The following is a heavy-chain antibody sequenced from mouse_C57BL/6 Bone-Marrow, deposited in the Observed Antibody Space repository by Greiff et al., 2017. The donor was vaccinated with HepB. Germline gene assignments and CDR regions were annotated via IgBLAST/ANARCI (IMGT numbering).Heavy chain of an antibody. Sequence: QVHVKQSGAELAKPGASVKLSCKASGYTFTSYWMHWVKQRPGQGLEWNGYINPSSGYTKYNQKFKDKATLTADKSSSTAYMQLSSLTYEDSAVYYCASDYYGSPPFAYWGQGTLVTVSA. J-gene: IGHJ3*01. D-gene: IGHD1-1*01. CDR3: ASDYYGSPPFAY. CDR1: GYTFTSYW. V-gene: IGHV1-7*01. CDR2: INPSSGYT.